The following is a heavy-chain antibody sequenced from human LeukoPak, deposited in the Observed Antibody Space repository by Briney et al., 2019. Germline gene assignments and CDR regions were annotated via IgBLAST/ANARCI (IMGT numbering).Heavy chain of an antibody. Sequence: SETLSLTCTVSGGSISSYYWSWIRQPPGKGLEWIGHIYYSGSTNYNPSLKSRVTISVDTSKNQFSLKLSSVTAADTAVYYCARGPKAVAGTVYYYGMDVWGQGTTVTVSS. CDR2: IYYSGST. J-gene: IGHJ6*02. CDR1: GGSISSYY. V-gene: IGHV4-59*01. CDR3: ARGPKAVAGTVYYYGMDV. D-gene: IGHD6-19*01.